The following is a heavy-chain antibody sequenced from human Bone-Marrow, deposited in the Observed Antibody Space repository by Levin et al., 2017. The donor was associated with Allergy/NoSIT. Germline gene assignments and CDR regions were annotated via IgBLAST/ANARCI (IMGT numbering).Heavy chain of an antibody. CDR1: GGSFSGYY. Sequence: SETLSLTCAVHGGSFSGYYWSWIRQLPGKGLEWIGYVSYSGITFYNQSLKSRVTISGDTSKNLFSLNLSSVTAADTAVYYCARGITVFGVVLAVNDAFDIWGQGTMVTVSS. V-gene: IGHV4-59*06. J-gene: IGHJ3*02. CDR3: ARGITVFGVVLAVNDAFDI. D-gene: IGHD3-3*01. CDR2: VSYSGIT.